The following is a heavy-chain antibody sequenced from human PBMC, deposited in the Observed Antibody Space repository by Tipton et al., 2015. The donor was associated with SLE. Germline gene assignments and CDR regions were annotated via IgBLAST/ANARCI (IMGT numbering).Heavy chain of an antibody. CDR1: GFTFSSYA. CDR3: AKPSGRRHGAFFDY. D-gene: IGHD3-10*01. CDR2: ISGSGGST. J-gene: IGHJ4*02. Sequence: SLRLSCAASGFTFSSYAMSWVRQAPGKGLEWVSSISGSGGSTYYAGSVKGRFTISRDNSGNTLYLQMDSLRVEDTAVYFCAKPSGRRHGAFFDYWGQGTLVTASS. V-gene: IGHV3-23*01.